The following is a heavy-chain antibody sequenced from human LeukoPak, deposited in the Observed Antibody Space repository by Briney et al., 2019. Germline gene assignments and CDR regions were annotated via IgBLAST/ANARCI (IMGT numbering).Heavy chain of an antibody. CDR3: GRPRTVAAGPVDY. CDR1: GGSFSGYY. J-gene: IGHJ4*02. V-gene: IGHV4-34*01. CDR2: INHSGST. Sequence: KPSETLSLTCAVYGGSFSGYYWSWIRQPPGKGLEWIGEINHSGSTNYSPSLKSRVTIAVDTSKKQFSLKLSSVTAADTAVYYCGRPRTVAAGPVDYWGQGTLVTVSS. D-gene: IGHD4-23*01.